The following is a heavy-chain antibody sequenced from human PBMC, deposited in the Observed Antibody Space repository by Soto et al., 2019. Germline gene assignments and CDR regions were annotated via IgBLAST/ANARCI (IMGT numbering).Heavy chain of an antibody. CDR1: TFSMYS. J-gene: IGHJ5*02. Sequence: EVHVVESGGGLVKPGWSLRLSCTFTFSMYSMNWVRQAPGKGLEWVASSSSGSSYIKYAESEKGRFTISRDNAKNSLHLQMNSLRAEDTAIYHCARDQGGSYDSWFDPWGQGTLVTVSS. CDR3: ARDQGGSYDSWFDP. D-gene: IGHD1-26*01. CDR2: SSSGSSYI. V-gene: IGHV3-21*06.